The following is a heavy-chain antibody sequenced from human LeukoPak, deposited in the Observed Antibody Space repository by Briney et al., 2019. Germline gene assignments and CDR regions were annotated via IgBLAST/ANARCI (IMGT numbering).Heavy chain of an antibody. V-gene: IGHV1-2*02. Sequence: GASVKVSCKASGYTFTGYYMHWVRQAPGQGLEWMGWINPNSGGTNYAQKLQGRVTMTTDTSTSTAYMELRSLRSDDTAVYYCARDQGIVGATIVFDWGQGTLVTVSS. CDR3: ARDQGIVGATIVFD. J-gene: IGHJ4*02. CDR1: GYTFTGYY. D-gene: IGHD1-26*01. CDR2: INPNSGGT.